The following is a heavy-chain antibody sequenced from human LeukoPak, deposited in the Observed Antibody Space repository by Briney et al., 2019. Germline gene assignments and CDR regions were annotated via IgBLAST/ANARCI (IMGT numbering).Heavy chain of an antibody. Sequence: PSETLSLTCTVSGGSISSSSYYWGWIRQPPGKGLEWIGSIYYSGSTYYNPSLKSRVTISVDTSKNQFSLKLSSVTAADTAVYYCARGIDPVGYSPFDYWGQGTLVTVSS. CDR2: IYYSGST. D-gene: IGHD2-8*01. CDR1: GGSISSSSYY. J-gene: IGHJ4*02. V-gene: IGHV4-39*01. CDR3: ARGIDPVGYSPFDY.